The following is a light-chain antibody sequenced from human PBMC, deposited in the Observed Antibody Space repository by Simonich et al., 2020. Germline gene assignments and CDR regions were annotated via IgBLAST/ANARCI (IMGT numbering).Light chain of an antibody. CDR3: CSYAGSSTWV. J-gene: IGLJ3*02. Sequence: QSALTQPASVSGSPGQSITISCTETSSEVGSYNLVSWYQQHPGKAPKLMIYEGSKRPSGVSNRFSGSKSGNTASLTISGLQAEDEADYYCCSYAGSSTWVFGGGTKLTVL. CDR2: EGS. CDR1: SSEVGSYNL. V-gene: IGLV2-23*01.